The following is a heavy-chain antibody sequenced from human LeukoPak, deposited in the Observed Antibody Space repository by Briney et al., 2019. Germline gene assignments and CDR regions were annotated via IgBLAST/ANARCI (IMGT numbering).Heavy chain of an antibody. Sequence: GSLRLSCAASGFTFGSYGMHWVRQAPGNGLEWVTFIRSDGSNKYYADSVKGRFTISRDNSKNTLYLQMNSLRAEDTAVCYCAKAAAAGTHWFDPWGQGTLVTVSS. D-gene: IGHD6-13*01. CDR1: GFTFGSYG. V-gene: IGHV3-30*02. J-gene: IGHJ5*02. CDR3: AKAAAAGTHWFDP. CDR2: IRSDGSNK.